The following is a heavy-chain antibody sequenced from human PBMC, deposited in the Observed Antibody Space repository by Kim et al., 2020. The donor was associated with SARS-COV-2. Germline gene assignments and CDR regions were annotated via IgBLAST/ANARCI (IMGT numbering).Heavy chain of an antibody. D-gene: IGHD3-9*01. J-gene: IGHJ4*02. CDR3: ARDLDFDWLLYFDY. V-gene: IGHV3-7*01. CDR2: IKQDGSEK. CDR1: GFTFSSYW. Sequence: GGSLRLSCAASGFTFSSYWMSWVRQAPGKGLEWVANIKQDGSEKYYVDSVKGRFTISRDNAKNSLYLQMNSLRAEDTAVYYCARDLDFDWLLYFDYWGQGTLVTVSS.